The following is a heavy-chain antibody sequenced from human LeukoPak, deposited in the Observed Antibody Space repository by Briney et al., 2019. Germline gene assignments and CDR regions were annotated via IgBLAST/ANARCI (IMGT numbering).Heavy chain of an antibody. J-gene: IGHJ4*02. CDR3: AKSHLPNAYSGTYYCDY. CDR2: IWWGESKK. CDR1: GFTFSYYG. V-gene: IGHV3-30*02. Sequence: PGGSLRLSCAASGFTFSYYGMNWVRQAPGKGLEWVAFIWWGESKKFYGDSVKGRFTISRDNSKNTMYLQMNSLKTEDTAVYYCAKSHLPNAYSGTYYCDYWGQGTLVTVSS. D-gene: IGHD1-26*01.